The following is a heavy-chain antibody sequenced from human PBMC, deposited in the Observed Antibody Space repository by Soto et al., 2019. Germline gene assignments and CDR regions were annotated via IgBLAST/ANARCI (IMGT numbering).Heavy chain of an antibody. J-gene: IGHJ4*02. CDR1: GGSFSGYY. D-gene: IGHD1-26*01. CDR3: ARGLGSGSYYFFDY. V-gene: IGHV4-34*01. CDR2: INHSGST. Sequence: SETLSLTCAVYGGSFSGYYWSWIRQPPGKGLEWIGEINHSGSTNYNPSLKSRVTISVVTSKNQFSLRLSSVTAADTAVYYCARGLGSGSYYFFDYWGQGTLVTVSS.